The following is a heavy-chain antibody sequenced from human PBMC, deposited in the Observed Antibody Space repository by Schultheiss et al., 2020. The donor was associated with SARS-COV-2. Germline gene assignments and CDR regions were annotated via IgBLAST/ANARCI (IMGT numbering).Heavy chain of an antibody. Sequence: ASVKVSCKASGYTFTSYYMHWVRQAPGQGLEWMGIINPNSGGTNYAQKFQGRVTMTRDTSISTAYMELSRLRSHDTAVYYCARVVPAARASGITRWFDPWGQGTLVTVSS. CDR3: ARVVPAARASGITRWFDP. V-gene: IGHV1-2*02. CDR1: GYTFTSYY. J-gene: IGHJ5*02. CDR2: INPNSGGT. D-gene: IGHD2-2*01.